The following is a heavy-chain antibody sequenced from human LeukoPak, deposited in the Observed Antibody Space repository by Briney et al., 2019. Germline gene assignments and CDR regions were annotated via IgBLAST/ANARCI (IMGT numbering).Heavy chain of an antibody. Sequence: ASVKVSCKASGDTFSSYAINWVRQAPGQGLEWMGRIIPLLDIANYAQNFQGRVTITADKSTSTAYMELSSLRSEDTAVYYCARSQTPYYYEDSGYYTFAYWGQGTLVTVSS. CDR1: GDTFSSYA. CDR3: ARSQTPYYYEDSGYYTFAY. J-gene: IGHJ4*02. V-gene: IGHV1-69*04. CDR2: IIPLLDIA. D-gene: IGHD3-22*01.